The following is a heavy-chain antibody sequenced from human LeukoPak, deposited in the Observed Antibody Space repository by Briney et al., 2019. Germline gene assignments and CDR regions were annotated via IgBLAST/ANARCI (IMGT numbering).Heavy chain of an antibody. Sequence: SVKVSCKASGGTFSSYAISWVRQAPGQGLEWMGRIIPILGIANYAQKFQGRVTITADKSTSTAYMELSSLRSEDTAVYYCARDPRREDYDILTGYWGQGTLVTVSS. CDR1: GGTFSSYA. V-gene: IGHV1-69*04. D-gene: IGHD3-9*01. J-gene: IGHJ4*02. CDR3: ARDPRREDYDILTGY. CDR2: IIPILGIA.